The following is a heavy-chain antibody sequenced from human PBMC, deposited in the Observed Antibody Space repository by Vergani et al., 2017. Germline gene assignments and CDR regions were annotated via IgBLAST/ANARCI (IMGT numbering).Heavy chain of an antibody. V-gene: IGHV3-23*01. Sequence: AQLLESGGGLVQPGGSLRLSCVASGFPFSSHGMSWVRQTPGKGPEWVSFISSGGDYTYYSDSVKGRFSVSRDNSKNTLYLQINSLRAEDTAVYFCAKIRVVARWAFDIWGRGTMVTVSS. CDR3: AKIRVVARWAFDI. CDR2: ISSGGDYT. CDR1: GFPFSSHG. D-gene: IGHD3-22*01. J-gene: IGHJ3*02.